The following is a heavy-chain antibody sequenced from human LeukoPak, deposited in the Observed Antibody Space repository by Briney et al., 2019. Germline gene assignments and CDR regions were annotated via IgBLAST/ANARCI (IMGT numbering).Heavy chain of an antibody. J-gene: IGHJ4*02. V-gene: IGHV3-23*01. CDR3: AVAGTDY. CDR1: GFTFSNYA. D-gene: IGHD6-19*01. Sequence: GGSLRLSCAASGFTFSNYAMSWVRQAPGKGLEWVSAISGSGGSTYNADSVKGRSTISRDNFKNTLYLQMNSLRAEDTAVYYCAVAGTDYWGQGTLVTVSS. CDR2: ISGSGGST.